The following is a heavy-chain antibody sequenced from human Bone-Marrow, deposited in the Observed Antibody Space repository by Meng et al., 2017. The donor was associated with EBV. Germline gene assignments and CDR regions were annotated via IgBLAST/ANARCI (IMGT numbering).Heavy chain of an antibody. Sequence: QVQLVQSAAEVKKPGSSVKVSCKTSGGPFRNYAISWVRQAPGQGLEWLGGFLPTLGAPNYAQKFHGRVSITADEPTSTHYMDLSSLRSEDTAMYYCASESGRGYTPDYWGQGTLVTVSS. CDR3: ASESGRGYTPDY. D-gene: IGHD3-10*01. V-gene: IGHV1-69*01. J-gene: IGHJ4*02. CDR2: FLPTLGAP. CDR1: GGPFRNYA.